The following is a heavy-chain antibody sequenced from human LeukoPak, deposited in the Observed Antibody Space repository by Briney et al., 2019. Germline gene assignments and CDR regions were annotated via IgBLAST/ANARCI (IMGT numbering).Heavy chain of an antibody. D-gene: IGHD6-6*01. Sequence: HPSETLSLTCTVSGGSISSYYWSWIRQPPGKGLEWIGYIYYSGSTNYNPSLKSRVTISVDTSKNQFSLKLSSVTAADTAVYYCARGVWGIAACPVLDYWGQGILVTVSS. CDR3: ARGVWGIAACPVLDY. CDR1: GGSISSYY. CDR2: IYYSGST. V-gene: IGHV4-59*01. J-gene: IGHJ4*02.